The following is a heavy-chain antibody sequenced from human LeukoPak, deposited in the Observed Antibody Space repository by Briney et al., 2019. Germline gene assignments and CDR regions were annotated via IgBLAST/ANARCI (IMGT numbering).Heavy chain of an antibody. Sequence: PGGSLRLSCAASGFTFSDYYMSWIRQAPGKGLEWVSYISSSSSYTNYADSVKGRFTISRDNAKNSLYLQMNSLRVEDTAVYYCARDPSYSSGWYGWFDPWGQGNLVSVSS. V-gene: IGHV3-11*05. CDR2: ISSSSSYT. D-gene: IGHD6-19*01. CDR1: GFTFSDYY. CDR3: ARDPSYSSGWYGWFDP. J-gene: IGHJ5*02.